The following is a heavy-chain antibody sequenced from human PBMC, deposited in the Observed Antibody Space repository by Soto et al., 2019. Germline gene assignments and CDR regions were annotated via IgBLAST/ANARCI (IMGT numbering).Heavy chain of an antibody. D-gene: IGHD3-10*01. CDR3: AREGNKSWSYYTNLIWGWFDP. CDR2: ISYDGSNT. CDR1: GFTFSSYA. J-gene: IGHJ5*02. Sequence: GGSLRLSCAASGFTFSSYAMHWVRQAPGKGLEWVAVISYDGSNTYYADSVKGRFTISRDNSKNTLYLQMNSLRAEDTAVYYCAREGNKSWSYYTNLIWGWFDPWGQGTLVTVSS. V-gene: IGHV3-30-3*01.